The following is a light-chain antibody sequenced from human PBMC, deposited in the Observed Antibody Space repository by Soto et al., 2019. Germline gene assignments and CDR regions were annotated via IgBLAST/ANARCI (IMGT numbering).Light chain of an antibody. CDR1: QGISRW. CDR2: TAS. Sequence: DIQMTQSPSSVSASVGDRVTITCRASQGISRWLAWYQQKPGKAPNLLIYTASSLQSGVPSRFSGSGSGTDFTLTISSLQPEEFATYYCQETTTSPLTCGGGTKVEIK. V-gene: IGKV1-12*01. CDR3: QETTTSPLT. J-gene: IGKJ4*01.